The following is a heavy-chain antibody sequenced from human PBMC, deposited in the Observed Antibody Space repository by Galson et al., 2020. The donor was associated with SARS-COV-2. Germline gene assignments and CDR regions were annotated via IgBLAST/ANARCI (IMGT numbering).Heavy chain of an antibody. J-gene: IGHJ4*02. V-gene: IGHV3-33*01. D-gene: IGHD1-1*01. Sequence: GESLKISCSASGFSFMNYAMHWVRQAPGKRLEWVSLMWSDASDENYADSVKGRFTISRDNSKNTLYLQMNNMRGEDTAVYYCARGNGSGAYLIDYFGQGVLVTVSS. CDR1: GFSFMNYA. CDR2: MWSDASDE. CDR3: ARGNGSGAYLIDY.